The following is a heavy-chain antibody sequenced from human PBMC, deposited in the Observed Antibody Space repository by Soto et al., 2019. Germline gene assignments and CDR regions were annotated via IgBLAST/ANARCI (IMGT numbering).Heavy chain of an antibody. CDR2: IYYSGST. CDR3: ARVHGFPHPYLDY. V-gene: IGHV4-31*03. CDR1: GGSISSGGYY. J-gene: IGHJ4*02. Sequence: SETLSLTCTVSGGSISSGGYYWSWIRQHPGKGLEWIGYIYYSGSTYYNPSLKSRVTISVDTSKNQFSLKLSSVTAADTAVYYCARVHGFPHPYLDYWGQGTLVTVSS.